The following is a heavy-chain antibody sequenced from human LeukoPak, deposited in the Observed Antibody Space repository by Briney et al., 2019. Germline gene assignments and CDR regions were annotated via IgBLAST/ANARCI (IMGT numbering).Heavy chain of an antibody. CDR3: ARDLSRITIFGVVEKPYYYYYYMDV. Sequence: ASVKVSCKASGYTFTDCYIHWVRQAPGQGLEWMGWINPNSGGTSYAQKFQGRVTMTRDTSIGTAYMELSRLTFDDTAVYYCARDLSRITIFGVVEKPYYYYYYMDVWGKGTTVTVSS. CDR2: INPNSGGT. J-gene: IGHJ6*03. D-gene: IGHD3-3*01. CDR1: GYTFTDCY. V-gene: IGHV1-2*02.